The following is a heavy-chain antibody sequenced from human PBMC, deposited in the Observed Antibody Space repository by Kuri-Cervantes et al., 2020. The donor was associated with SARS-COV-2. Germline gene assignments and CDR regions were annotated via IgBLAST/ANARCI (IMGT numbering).Heavy chain of an antibody. J-gene: IGHJ4*02. D-gene: IGHD2-2*01. CDR2: IKIKTDGGTT. Sequence: GGSLRLSCAASGFTFSNAWMNWVRQAPWKGQEWVGRIKIKTDGGTTDYATPVSRRFTISKDDSKNTLYLQMNSLMPEDTAVYYCTTVVPSAGWGQGTLVTVSS. CDR1: GFTFSNAW. CDR3: TTVVPSAG. V-gene: IGHV3-15*07.